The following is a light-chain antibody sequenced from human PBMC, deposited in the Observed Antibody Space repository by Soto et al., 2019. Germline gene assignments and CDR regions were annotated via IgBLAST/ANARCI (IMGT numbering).Light chain of an antibody. Sequence: QSALTQPASVSWSPGQSITISCTGTSSDVGGYNYVYWYQQHPGKAPKLMIYEVSNRPSGVSNRFSGSKSGNTASLTISGLQAEDEADYYCSSYTSSSTLHVFGTGTKVTVL. CDR1: SSDVGGYNY. V-gene: IGLV2-14*01. J-gene: IGLJ1*01. CDR2: EVS. CDR3: SSYTSSSTLHV.